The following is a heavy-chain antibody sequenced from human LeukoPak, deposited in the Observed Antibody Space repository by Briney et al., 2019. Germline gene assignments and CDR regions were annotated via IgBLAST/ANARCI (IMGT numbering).Heavy chain of an antibody. CDR2: INHSGST. CDR3: ARDPDRSRTSCQGWFDR. J-gene: IGHJ5*02. V-gene: IGHV4-34*01. CDR1: GGSFSDDH. Sequence: SETLSLTCAVYGGSFSDDHWSWIRQPPGKGLEWIGEINHSGSTNYNPSLKSRVTISVDTSKNQFSLNLSSVTAADTAVYYCARDPDRSRTSCQGWFDRWGQGTLVTVSS. D-gene: IGHD2-2*01.